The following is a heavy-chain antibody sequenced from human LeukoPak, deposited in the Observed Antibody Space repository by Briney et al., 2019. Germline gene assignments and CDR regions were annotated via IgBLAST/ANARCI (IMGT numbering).Heavy chain of an antibody. CDR1: GFTFSNYA. V-gene: IGHV3-23*01. CDR2: ISGTSGTI. D-gene: IGHD2-21*02. Sequence: GGSLRLSCAASGFTFSNYAMSWVRQAPGKGLEWVSGISGTSGTINYAAPVKGRFTISRDNSKNTLYPQMNSLRVDDMAVYYCAKRLGDPRAFDYWGQGTLVTVSS. J-gene: IGHJ4*02. CDR3: AKRLGDPRAFDY.